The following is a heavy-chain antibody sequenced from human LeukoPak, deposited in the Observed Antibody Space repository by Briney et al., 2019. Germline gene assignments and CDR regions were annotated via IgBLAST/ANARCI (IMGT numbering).Heavy chain of an antibody. CDR1: GFTFSSYA. D-gene: IGHD2-21*02. CDR2: ISGSGGST. CDR3: AKFSQFSVVTAILDY. V-gene: IGHV3-23*01. J-gene: IGHJ4*02. Sequence: PGGSLRLSCAASGFTFSSYAMSWVRQAPGKGLEWVSAISGSGGSTYYADSVKGRFTISRDNPKNTLYLQMNSLRAEDTAVYYCAKFSQFSVVTAILDYWGQGTLVTVSS.